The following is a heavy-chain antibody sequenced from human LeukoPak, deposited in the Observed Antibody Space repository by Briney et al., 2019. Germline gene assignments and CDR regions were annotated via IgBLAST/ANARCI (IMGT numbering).Heavy chain of an antibody. CDR2: ISGRGGTT. J-gene: IGHJ4*02. CDR3: AKGDVIVPAAMGVYFDY. CDR1: GFIFSSYA. Sequence: WGSQRLSCAASGFIFSSYAMSWVRQAPGKGLEWVSTISGRGGTTFYADSVKGRFIISRDNSKNALYLQMDSLRAEDTAVYYCAKGDVIVPAAMGVYFDYWGQGTLVTVSS. D-gene: IGHD2-2*01. V-gene: IGHV3-23*01.